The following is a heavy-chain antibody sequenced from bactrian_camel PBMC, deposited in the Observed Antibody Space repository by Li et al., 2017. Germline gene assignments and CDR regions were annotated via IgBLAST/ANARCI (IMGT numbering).Heavy chain of an antibody. CDR1: GFTSNC. CDR3: AASSGACDWYRTLEYEYGS. D-gene: IGHD6*01. CDR2: MYTGGGSA. J-gene: IGHJ4*01. Sequence: VQLVESGGGSVQAGGSLRLSCATSGFTSNCMGWFRQAPGKEREGVAAMYTGGGSAYYADSVKGRFTISQDKYQRQVYLQMNSLKPEDTAMYYCAASSGACDWYRTLEYEYGSWGQGTQVTVS. V-gene: IGHV3S31*01.